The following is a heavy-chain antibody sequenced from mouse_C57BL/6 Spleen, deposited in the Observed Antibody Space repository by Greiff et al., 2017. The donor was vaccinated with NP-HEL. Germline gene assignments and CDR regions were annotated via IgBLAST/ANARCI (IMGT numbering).Heavy chain of an antibody. CDR3: ARRGLRLFDY. J-gene: IGHJ2*01. Sequence: QVQLQQPGAELVRPGSSVKLSCKASGYTFTSYWMDWVKQRPGQGLEWIGNIYPSDSETHYNQKFKDKATLTVDKSSSTAYMQLSSLTSEDSAVYYCARRGLRLFDYWGQGTTLTVSS. CDR2: IYPSDSET. D-gene: IGHD2-4*01. V-gene: IGHV1-61*01. CDR1: GYTFTSYW.